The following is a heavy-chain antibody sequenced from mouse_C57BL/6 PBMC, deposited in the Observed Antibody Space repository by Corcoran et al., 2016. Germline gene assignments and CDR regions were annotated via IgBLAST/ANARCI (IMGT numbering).Heavy chain of an antibody. J-gene: IGHJ4*01. V-gene: IGHV1-26*01. D-gene: IGHD4-1*01. CDR1: GYTFSDYY. Sequence: EVQLQQSGPELVKPVASVTISCKASGYTFSDYYMNWVKQSHGKSLEWIGDINPNNGGTSYNQKFKGKATLTVDKSSSTAYMELRSLTSEDSAVYYCARWGLGREGYAMDYWGQGTSVTVSS. CDR2: INPNNGGT. CDR3: ARWGLGREGYAMDY.